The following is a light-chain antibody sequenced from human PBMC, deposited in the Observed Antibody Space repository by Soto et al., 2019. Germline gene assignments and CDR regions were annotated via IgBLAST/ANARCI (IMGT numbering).Light chain of an antibody. Sequence: QSALTQPASVSGSPGQSITISCTGTSSDFGVYNYVSWYQLHPGKAPKLMIYEVNIRTSGIPDRFSGSKSGTSATLGITGLQTGDEATYYCGTWDSSLSVVVFGGGTKLTVL. CDR1: SSDFGVYNY. CDR3: GTWDSSLSVVV. CDR2: EVN. J-gene: IGLJ2*01. V-gene: IGLV2-14*01.